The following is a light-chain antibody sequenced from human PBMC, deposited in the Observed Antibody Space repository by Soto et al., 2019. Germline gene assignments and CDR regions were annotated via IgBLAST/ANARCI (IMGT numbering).Light chain of an antibody. Sequence: EIVMTQSPVTLSVSPGERATLSCRASQSVSSNVAWYQQRPGQAPRLLIYATSTRATGIPARFSGSESGTELTLTISSLPSEDFAVYYCQQYNQWPLFTFGPGTKVDI. V-gene: IGKV3-15*01. CDR2: ATS. CDR1: QSVSSN. CDR3: QQYNQWPLFT. J-gene: IGKJ3*01.